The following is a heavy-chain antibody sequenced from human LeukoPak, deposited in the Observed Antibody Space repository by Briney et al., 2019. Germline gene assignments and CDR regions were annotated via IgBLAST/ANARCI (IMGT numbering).Heavy chain of an antibody. Sequence: PGGSLRLSCAASGFTFSSYAMSWVRQAPGKGLEWVSAISGSGGSTYYADSVKGRFTISRDNSKNTLYLQMNSLRAEDTAVYYYAKDVTDSSGYYYDWYFQHWGQGTLVTVSS. D-gene: IGHD3-22*01. CDR2: ISGSGGST. V-gene: IGHV3-23*01. CDR1: GFTFSSYA. J-gene: IGHJ1*01. CDR3: AKDVTDSSGYYYDWYFQH.